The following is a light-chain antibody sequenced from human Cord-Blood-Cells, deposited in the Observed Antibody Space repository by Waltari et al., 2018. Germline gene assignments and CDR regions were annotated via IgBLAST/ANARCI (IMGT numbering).Light chain of an antibody. CDR2: DVS. J-gene: IGLJ3*02. CDR3: CSYAGSYTLV. Sequence: QSALTQPRSVSGSPGQSVTISCTGTSSSFGGSNNVSWYQQHPGKAPKLMSYDVSTRPSGVPDLFSGSKSGNTASLTISGLQAEDEADYYCCSYAGSYTLVFGGGTKLTVL. V-gene: IGLV2-11*01. CDR1: SSSFGGSNN.